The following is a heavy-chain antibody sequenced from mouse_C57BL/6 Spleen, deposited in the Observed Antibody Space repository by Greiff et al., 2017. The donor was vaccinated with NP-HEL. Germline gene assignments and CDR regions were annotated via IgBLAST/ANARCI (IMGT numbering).Heavy chain of an antibody. D-gene: IGHD1-1*01. CDR3: ARGAGIHYYGSSPYYFDY. J-gene: IGHJ2*01. CDR1: GYTFTSYW. Sequence: QVQLQQPGAELVMPGASVKLSCKASGYTFTSYWMHWVKQRPGQGLEWIGEIDPSDSYTNYNQKFKGKSTLTVDKSSSTAYMQLSSLTSEDSAVYYCARGAGIHYYGSSPYYFDYWGQGTTLTVSS. CDR2: IDPSDSYT. V-gene: IGHV1-69*01.